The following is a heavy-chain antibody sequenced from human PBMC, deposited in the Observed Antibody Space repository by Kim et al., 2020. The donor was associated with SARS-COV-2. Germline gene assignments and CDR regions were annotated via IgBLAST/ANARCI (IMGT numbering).Heavy chain of an antibody. CDR3: ARHIIVVVPAAIPSSRSHNWFDP. V-gene: IGHV4-39*01. Sequence: SETLSLTCTVSGGSISSSSYYWGWIRQPPGKGLEWIGSIYYSGITYYNPSLKSRVTISVDTSKNQFSLKLSSVTAADTAVYYCARHIIVVVPAAIPSSRSHNWFDPWGQGTMVTVSS. CDR1: GGSISSSSYY. J-gene: IGHJ5*02. D-gene: IGHD2-2*02. CDR2: IYYSGIT.